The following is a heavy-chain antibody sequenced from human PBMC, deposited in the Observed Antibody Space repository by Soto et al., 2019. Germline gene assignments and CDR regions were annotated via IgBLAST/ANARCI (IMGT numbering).Heavy chain of an antibody. CDR3: ARDRGSWYYFDY. Sequence: QVQLVESGGGVVQPGRSLRLSCAASGFTFSSYAMHWVRQAPGKGLEWVAVISYDGSNKYYADSVKGRFTISRDNSKNTLYLQMNSLRAEDTAVHYCARDRGSWYYFDYWGQGTLVTVSS. D-gene: IGHD6-13*01. J-gene: IGHJ4*02. CDR2: ISYDGSNK. CDR1: GFTFSSYA. V-gene: IGHV3-30-3*01.